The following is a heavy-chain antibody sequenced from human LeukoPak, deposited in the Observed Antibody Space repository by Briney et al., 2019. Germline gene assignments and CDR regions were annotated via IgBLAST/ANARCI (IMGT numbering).Heavy chain of an antibody. CDR1: GGSISVSSYY. CDR2: TFYNGKT. Sequence: SETLSLTCTVSGGSISVSSYYWGWIRQPPGKGLEWIGNTFYNGKTYYNPSLKSRVTISVDTSKNQFSLKLSSVTAADTAVYLCARHRDTGYYYYMDVWGTGTTVTVSS. J-gene: IGHJ6*03. V-gene: IGHV4-39*01. CDR3: ARHRDTGYYYYMDV. D-gene: IGHD1-1*01.